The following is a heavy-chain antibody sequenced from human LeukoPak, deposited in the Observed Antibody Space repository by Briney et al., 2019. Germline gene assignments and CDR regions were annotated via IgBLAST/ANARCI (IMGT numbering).Heavy chain of an antibody. CDR1: GGSFSGYY. CDR3: ARGVIDSSGYYVDY. D-gene: IGHD3-22*01. Sequence: SETLSLTCAVYGGSFSGYYWSWIRPPPGKGLEWIGEINHSGSTNYNPSLKSRVTISVDTSKNQFSLKLSSVTAADTAVYYCARGVIDSSGYYVDYWGQGTLVTVSS. J-gene: IGHJ4*02. V-gene: IGHV4-34*01. CDR2: INHSGST.